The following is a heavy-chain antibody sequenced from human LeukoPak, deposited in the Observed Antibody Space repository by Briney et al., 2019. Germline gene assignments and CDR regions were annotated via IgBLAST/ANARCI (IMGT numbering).Heavy chain of an antibody. D-gene: IGHD2-2*01. CDR1: GFTFSSYW. V-gene: IGHV3-7*01. CDR2: IKQDGSEK. Sequence: PGGSLRLSCAASGFTFSSYWMSWVRQAPGKGLEWVANIKQDGSEKYYVDSVKGRFTISRDNAKNSLYLQMNSLRAEDTAVYYCARHIVLVPAYYFDYWRQGPLVSVSS. CDR3: ARHIVLVPAYYFDY. J-gene: IGHJ4*02.